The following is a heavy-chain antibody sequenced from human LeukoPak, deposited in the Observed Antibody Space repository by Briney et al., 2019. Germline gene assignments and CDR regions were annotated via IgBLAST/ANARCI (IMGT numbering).Heavy chain of an antibody. V-gene: IGHV3-30*18. D-gene: IGHD3-16*02. Sequence: GGSLRLSCAASGFTLSSYGMHWVGQAPGKGLEWVAVISYDGSNKYYADSVKGRFTISRGNSKNTLYLQMNSLRAEDTAVYYCAKGDDYVWGSYRSFPFDYWGQGTLVTVSS. CDR2: ISYDGSNK. CDR1: GFTLSSYG. J-gene: IGHJ4*02. CDR3: AKGDDYVWGSYRSFPFDY.